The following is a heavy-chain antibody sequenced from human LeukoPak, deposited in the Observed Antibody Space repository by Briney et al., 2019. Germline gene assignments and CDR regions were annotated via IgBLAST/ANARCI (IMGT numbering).Heavy chain of an antibody. CDR2: ISSSSSYI. Sequence: PGGSLRLSCAASGFTFSSYSMNWVRQAPGKGLEWVSSISSSSSYIYYADSVKGRFTISRDNAKNSLYLQMNSLRAEDTAVYYCARHNWGSSSVMSFDYWGQGTLVTVSS. CDR1: GFTFSSYS. J-gene: IGHJ4*02. D-gene: IGHD7-27*01. V-gene: IGHV3-21*01. CDR3: ARHNWGSSSVMSFDY.